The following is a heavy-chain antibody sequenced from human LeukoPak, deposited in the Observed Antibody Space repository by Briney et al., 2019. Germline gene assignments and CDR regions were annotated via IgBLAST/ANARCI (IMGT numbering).Heavy chain of an antibody. D-gene: IGHD3-16*02. CDR2: IYTSGNT. Sequence: SSETLSLTCTVSGASINSGSYYWTWIRQPAGKGLEWIGRIYTSGNTNYNPSLKSRVTISLDTSKNQFSLKLDSVTAADTAVYYCARDGPLVYFDYWGQGALVTVSS. CDR3: ARDGPLVYFDY. V-gene: IGHV4-61*02. J-gene: IGHJ4*02. CDR1: GASINSGSYY.